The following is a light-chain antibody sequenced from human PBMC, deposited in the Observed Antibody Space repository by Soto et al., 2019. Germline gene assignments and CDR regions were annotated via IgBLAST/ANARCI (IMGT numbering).Light chain of an antibody. V-gene: IGKV3-15*01. J-gene: IGKJ1*01. Sequence: VMAQSPATLSVSPGERATLSCWASETVATNLAWYQQKPGQAPRLLISGASTRAAGISDRFRGSGSGTESTITISSLRSEDSAIYYCQQYFEWPPMTFGQGTKVEI. CDR1: ETVATN. CDR2: GAS. CDR3: QQYFEWPPMT.